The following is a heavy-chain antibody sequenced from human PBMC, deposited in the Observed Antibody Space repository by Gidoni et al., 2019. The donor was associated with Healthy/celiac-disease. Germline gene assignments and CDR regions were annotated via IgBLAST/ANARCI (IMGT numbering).Heavy chain of an antibody. CDR1: GGSISSDDYY. J-gene: IGHJ3*02. D-gene: IGHD3-10*01. V-gene: IGHV4-30-4*01. CDR2: IYYSGST. CDR3: ARDPGSGIEDAFDI. Sequence: QVQLQESGPGLVKPAQTLSLTCTVSGGSISSDDYYWSWIRQPPGKGLEWIGYIYYSGSTYYNPSLKRRVTISVDTSKNQFSLNLNSVTAADTAVYYCARDPGSGIEDAFDIWGQGSMVTVSS.